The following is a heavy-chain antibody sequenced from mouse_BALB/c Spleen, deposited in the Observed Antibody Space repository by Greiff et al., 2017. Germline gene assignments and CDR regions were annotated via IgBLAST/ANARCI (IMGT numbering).Heavy chain of an antibody. D-gene: IGHD2-2*01. CDR3: ARGGYDEGAWFAY. V-gene: IGHV1-69*02. J-gene: IGHJ3*01. Sequence: VQLQQPGAELVKPGAPVKLSCKASGYTFTSYWMNWVKQRPGRGLEWIGRIDPSDSETHYNQKFKDKATLTVDKSSSTAYIQLSSLTSEDSAVYYCARGGYDEGAWFAYWGEGSLGTVSA. CDR1: GYTFTSYW. CDR2: IDPSDSET.